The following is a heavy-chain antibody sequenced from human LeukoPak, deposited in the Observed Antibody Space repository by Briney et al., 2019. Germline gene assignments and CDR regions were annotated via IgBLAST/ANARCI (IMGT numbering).Heavy chain of an antibody. J-gene: IGHJ4*02. CDR3: ARLRTGKEYYFDY. CDR2: INPNSGGT. D-gene: IGHD1-1*01. V-gene: IGHV1-2*02. CDR1: GYTFTGYY. Sequence: ASVKVSCKASGYTFTGYYMHWVRQAPGQGLEWMGWINPNSGGTNYAQKFQGRVTMTRDTSISTAYMELSRLRSDDTAVYYCARLRTGKEYYFDYWGQGTLATVSS.